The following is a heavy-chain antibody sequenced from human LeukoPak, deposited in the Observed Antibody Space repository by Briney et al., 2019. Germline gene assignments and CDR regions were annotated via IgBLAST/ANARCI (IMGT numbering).Heavy chain of an antibody. CDR1: GFTFSSYA. Sequence: PGGSLRLSCAASGFTFSSYAMSWVRQAPGKGLEWVSAISGSGGSTYYADSVKGRFTISRDNSKDTLYLQMNSLRAEDTAVYYCAKDPITMIVVVTPNWFDPWGQGTLVTVSS. V-gene: IGHV3-23*01. CDR3: AKDPITMIVVVTPNWFDP. D-gene: IGHD3-22*01. CDR2: ISGSGGST. J-gene: IGHJ5*02.